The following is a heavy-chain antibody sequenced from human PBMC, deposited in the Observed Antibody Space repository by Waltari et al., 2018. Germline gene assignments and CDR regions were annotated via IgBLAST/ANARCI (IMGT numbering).Heavy chain of an antibody. CDR2: IIPIFGTA. CDR3: ARARPITMVRGGHYGMDV. CDR1: GGTFSSYA. V-gene: IGHV1-69*01. J-gene: IGHJ6*02. D-gene: IGHD3-10*01. Sequence: QVQLVQSGAEVKKPGSSVKVSGKASGGTFSSYAISGVRQAPGQGLEWMGVIIPIFGTANYAQKFQGRVTITADESTSTAYMELSSLRSEDTAVYYCARARPITMVRGGHYGMDVWGQGTTVTVSS.